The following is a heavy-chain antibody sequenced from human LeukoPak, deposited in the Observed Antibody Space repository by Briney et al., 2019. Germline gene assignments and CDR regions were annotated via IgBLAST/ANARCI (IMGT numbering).Heavy chain of an antibody. V-gene: IGHV4-30-2*01. CDR2: IYHSGST. CDR1: GGSISSGDYY. CDR3: ARGSGYYDPPFDY. D-gene: IGHD3-3*01. Sequence: SETLSLTCTVSGGSISSGDYYWSWIRQPPGKGLEWIGYIYHSGSTYYNPSLKSRVTISVDRSKNQFSLKLSSVTAADTAVYYCARGSGYYDPPFDYWGQGTLATVSS. J-gene: IGHJ4*02.